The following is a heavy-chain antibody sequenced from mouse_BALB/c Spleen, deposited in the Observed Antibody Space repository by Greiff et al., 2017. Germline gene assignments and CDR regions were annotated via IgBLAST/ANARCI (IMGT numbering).Heavy chain of an antibody. CDR1: GFTFSSFG. J-gene: IGHJ3*01. V-gene: IGHV5-17*02. CDR2: ISSGSSTI. CDR3: ARYDYDGAVFAY. Sequence: DVKLVESGGGLVQPGGSRKLSCAASGFTFSSFGMHWVRQAPEKGLEWVAYISSGSSTIYYADTVKGRFTISRDNPKNTLFLQMTSLRSEDTAMYYCARYDYDGAVFAYWGQGTLVTVSA. D-gene: IGHD2-4*01.